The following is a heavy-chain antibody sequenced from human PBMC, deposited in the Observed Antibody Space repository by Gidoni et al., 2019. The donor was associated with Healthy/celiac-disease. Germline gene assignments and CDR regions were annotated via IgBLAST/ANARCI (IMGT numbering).Heavy chain of an antibody. J-gene: IGHJ6*03. V-gene: IGHV3-53*01. CDR1: GFTVSSNY. CDR2: IYSGGST. Sequence: EVQLVESGGGLIQPGGSLRLSCAASGFTVSSNYMSWVRQAPGKGLEWVSVIYSGGSTYYADSVKGRFTISRDNSKNTLYLQMNSLRAEDTAVYYCARAEMATIPYYYYYMDVWGKGTTVTVSS. CDR3: ARAEMATIPYYYYYMDV. D-gene: IGHD5-12*01.